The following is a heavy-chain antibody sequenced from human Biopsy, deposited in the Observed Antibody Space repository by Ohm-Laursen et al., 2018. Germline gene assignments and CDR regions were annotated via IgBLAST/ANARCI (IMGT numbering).Heavy chain of an antibody. J-gene: IGHJ2*01. CDR1: GFTFDDYA. Sequence: SLRLSCSASGFTFDDYALHWVRQAPGKGLEWVSGISWNSGNIGYADSVKGRFTISRDNAKNSVYLQMNSLRAEDTAFYYCAKDLASGSGYYWYFDFWGRGALVTVSS. V-gene: IGHV3-9*01. D-gene: IGHD3-22*01. CDR3: AKDLASGSGYYWYFDF. CDR2: ISWNSGNI.